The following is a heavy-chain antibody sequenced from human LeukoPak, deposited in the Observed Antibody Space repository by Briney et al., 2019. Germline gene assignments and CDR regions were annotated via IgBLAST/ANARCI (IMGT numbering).Heavy chain of an antibody. J-gene: IGHJ5*02. CDR2: IYHSGST. V-gene: IGHV4-59*01. Sequence: SETLSLTCTVSGGSISSYYWSWIRQPPGKGLEWIGYIYHSGSTNYNPSLKSRVTISVDTSKNQFSLELSSVTAADTAVYYCARLLRDWFDPWGQGTLVTVSS. CDR1: GGSISSYY. CDR3: ARLLRDWFDP. D-gene: IGHD2-15*01.